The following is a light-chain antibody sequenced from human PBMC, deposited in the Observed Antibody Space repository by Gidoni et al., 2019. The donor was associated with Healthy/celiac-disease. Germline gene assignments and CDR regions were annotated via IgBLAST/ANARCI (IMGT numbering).Light chain of an antibody. V-gene: IGKV1-33*01. CDR1: QDISNY. J-gene: IGKJ2*03. CDR3: QQYDSHPYS. Sequence: DIQMTQSPSSLSASVGDRVTITCQASQDISNYLTWYQQKPGKAPKLLIYAASNLETGVPSRFSGSGSGTDFTLTISSLQPEDIATYYCQQYDSHPYSVGQGTKLEIK. CDR2: AAS.